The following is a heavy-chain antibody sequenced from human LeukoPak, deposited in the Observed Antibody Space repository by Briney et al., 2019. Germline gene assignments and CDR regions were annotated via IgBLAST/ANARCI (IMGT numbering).Heavy chain of an antibody. D-gene: IGHD2/OR15-2a*01. V-gene: IGHV3-7*01. CDR3: ARDLDFHNFDY. CDR1: GFSFSSYW. CDR2: TGKAGNGD. J-gene: IGHJ4*02. Sequence: GGSLRLSCAASGFSFSSYWMTWVRQAPGKGLEWVANTGKAGNGDYYVDSVKGRFTISRDNAKNSLYLQMNSLRAEDTAVYYCARDLDFHNFDYWGQGALVTVSS.